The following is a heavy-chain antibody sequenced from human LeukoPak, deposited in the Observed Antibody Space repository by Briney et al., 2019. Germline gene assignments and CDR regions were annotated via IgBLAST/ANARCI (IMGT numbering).Heavy chain of an antibody. J-gene: IGHJ4*02. CDR1: GGSISSYY. V-gene: IGHV4-59*01. CDR3: ARVGSGSSSWSAGIDY. Sequence: SETLSLTCTVSGGSISSYYWSWIRQPPGKGLEWIGYIYYSGSTNYNPSLKSRVTISVDTSKNQFSLKLSSVTAADTAVYYCARVGSGSSSWSAGIDYWGQGTLVTVSS. D-gene: IGHD6-13*01. CDR2: IYYSGST.